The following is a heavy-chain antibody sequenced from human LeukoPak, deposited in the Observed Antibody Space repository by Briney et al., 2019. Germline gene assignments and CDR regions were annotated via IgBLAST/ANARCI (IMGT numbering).Heavy chain of an antibody. CDR1: GFTFSSYA. CDR3: ARGAGESCYYYGMDV. J-gene: IGHJ6*02. D-gene: IGHD3-10*01. V-gene: IGHV3-30-3*01. CDR2: ISYDGSNK. Sequence: PGGSLRLSCAASGFTFSSYAMHWVRQAPGKGLEWVAVISYDGSNKYYADSVKGRFTISRDNSKNTLYLQMNSLRAEDTAVYYCARGAGESCYYYGMDVWGQGTTVTVSS.